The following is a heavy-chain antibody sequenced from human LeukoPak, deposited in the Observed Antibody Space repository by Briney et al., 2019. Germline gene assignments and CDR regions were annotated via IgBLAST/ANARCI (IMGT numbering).Heavy chain of an antibody. CDR2: IKPSGGST. CDR1: GYTFTSYY. J-gene: IGHJ4*02. Sequence: ASVKVSCKVSGYTFTSYYMHWVRQAPEQGLEWMAIIKPSGGSTSYAQKFQGTVTMTRDTSTSTVYIELSSLRSEDTAVYYCATYYDDSSGYWDYWGQGTLVTVSS. CDR3: ATYYDDSSGYWDY. D-gene: IGHD3-22*01. V-gene: IGHV1-46*01.